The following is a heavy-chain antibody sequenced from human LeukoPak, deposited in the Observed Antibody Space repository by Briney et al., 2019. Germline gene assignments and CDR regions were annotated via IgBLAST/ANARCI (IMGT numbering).Heavy chain of an antibody. CDR2: IYYSGST. Sequence: PSETLSLTCTVSGGSIISYYWSWIRQPPGKGLEWIGYIYYSGSTNYNPSLKSRVTISVDTSKNQFSLKLSSVTAADTAVYYCARDQDSSGWAPFDYWGQGTLVTVSS. CDR3: ARDQDSSGWAPFDY. J-gene: IGHJ4*02. CDR1: GGSIISYY. D-gene: IGHD6-19*01. V-gene: IGHV4-59*01.